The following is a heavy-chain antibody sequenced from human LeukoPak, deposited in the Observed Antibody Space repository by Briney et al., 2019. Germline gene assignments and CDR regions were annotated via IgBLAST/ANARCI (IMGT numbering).Heavy chain of an antibody. CDR3: AREVRFLEWLSDGHYYYYYMDV. Sequence: SETLSLTCTVSGGSISSYYWSWIRQPPGKGLEWIGYIYYSGSTNYNPSLKSRVTISVDTSKNQFSLKLSSVTAADTAVYYCAREVRFLEWLSDGHYYYYYMDVWGKGTTVTVSS. CDR2: IYYSGST. D-gene: IGHD3-3*01. J-gene: IGHJ6*03. CDR1: GGSISSYY. V-gene: IGHV4-59*01.